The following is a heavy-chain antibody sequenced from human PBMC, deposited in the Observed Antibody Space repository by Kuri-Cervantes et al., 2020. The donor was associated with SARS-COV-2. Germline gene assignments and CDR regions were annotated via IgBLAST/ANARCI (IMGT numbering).Heavy chain of an antibody. CDR1: GYSISSGYY. CDR3: AGGGVVPVSFDY. Sequence: ESLKISCTVSGYSISSGYYWGWVRQPPGKGLEWMGSIYYSESTYYNPSLKSRVTISVDTSKNQFSLKLSSVTAADTAVYYCAGGGVVPVSFDYWGQGTLVTVSS. J-gene: IGHJ4*02. CDR2: IYYSEST. V-gene: IGHV4-38-2*02. D-gene: IGHD2-21*01.